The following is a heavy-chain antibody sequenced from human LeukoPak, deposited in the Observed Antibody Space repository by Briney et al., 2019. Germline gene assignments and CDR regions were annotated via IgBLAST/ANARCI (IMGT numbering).Heavy chain of an antibody. CDR2: INSDGSST. Sequence: QPGGSLRLSCAASGFTVSSYWMHWARQALGKGLVWVSRINSDGSSTTYADSVKGRFTISRDNDKNTLYLQMNSLRAEDTDVYYCARDSSYCSSTSCYNSFDYWGQGTLVTVSS. CDR3: ARDSSYCSSTSCYNSFDY. D-gene: IGHD2-2*02. CDR1: GFTVSSYW. V-gene: IGHV3-74*01. J-gene: IGHJ4*02.